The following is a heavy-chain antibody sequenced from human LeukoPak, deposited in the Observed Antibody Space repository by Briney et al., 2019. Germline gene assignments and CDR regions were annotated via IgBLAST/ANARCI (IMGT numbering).Heavy chain of an antibody. J-gene: IGHJ2*01. Sequence: SETLSLTCAVYGGSFSGYYWSWIRQPPGKGLEWIGEINHSGSTNYNPSLKSRVTISVDTSKNQFSLKLSSVTAADTAVYYCARAQQQLVTGRSTNRSRYFDLWGRGTLVTVSS. CDR3: ARAQQQLVTGRSTNRSRYFDL. CDR2: INHSGST. V-gene: IGHV4-34*01. CDR1: GGSFSGYY. D-gene: IGHD6-13*01.